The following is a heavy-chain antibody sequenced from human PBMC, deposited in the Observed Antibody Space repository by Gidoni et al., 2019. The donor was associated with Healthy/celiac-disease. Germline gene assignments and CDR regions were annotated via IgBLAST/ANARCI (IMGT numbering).Heavy chain of an antibody. V-gene: IGHV3-21*01. D-gene: IGHD4-17*01. CDR2: ISSSSTYI. CDR3: ARGCYGDHISFQH. CDR1: GCTCSSYS. J-gene: IGHJ1*01. Sequence: EVQLVEYGGGLVKTGGYLRLSCAASGCTCSSYSMNWVRKAPGKGLEWVSSISSSSTYIYYADSVKGRFTISRDNAKNSLYLQMNSLRAEDTAVYSCARGCYGDHISFQHWGQGTLVTVSS.